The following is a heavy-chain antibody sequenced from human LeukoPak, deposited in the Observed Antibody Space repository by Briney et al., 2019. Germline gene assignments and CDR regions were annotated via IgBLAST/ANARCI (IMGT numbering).Heavy chain of an antibody. CDR3: ARSGYSYDYYFDY. Sequence: GGSLRLSCAASGFTVSSNYMSWVRQAPGKGLEWVSVIYSGGSTYYADSVKGRFTISRDNSKNTLYLQMNSLRAEDTAVYYCARSGYSYDYYFDYWGQGTLVTVSS. V-gene: IGHV3-66*01. J-gene: IGHJ4*02. CDR1: GFTVSSNY. D-gene: IGHD5-18*01. CDR2: IYSGGST.